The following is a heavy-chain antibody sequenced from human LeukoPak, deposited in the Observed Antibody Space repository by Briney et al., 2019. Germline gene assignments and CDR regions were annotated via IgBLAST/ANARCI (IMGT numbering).Heavy chain of an antibody. CDR2: ISGSGGST. D-gene: IGHD5-18*01. J-gene: IGHJ4*02. CDR3: AKDAGYNYAYSFDY. V-gene: IGHV3-23*01. CDR1: GFTFSSYG. Sequence: PGGSLRLSCAASGFTFSSYGMSWVRQAPGKGLEWVSAISGSGGSTYYADSVKGRFTISRDKSKNTLYLQLNSLRADDTAVYYCAKDAGYNYAYSFDYWGQGTLLTVSS.